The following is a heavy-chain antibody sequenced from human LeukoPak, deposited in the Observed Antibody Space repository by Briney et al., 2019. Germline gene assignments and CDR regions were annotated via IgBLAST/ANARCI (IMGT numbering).Heavy chain of an antibody. Sequence: SETLSLTCTVSGGSVSSGSYYWSWIRQPPGKGLEWIGYIYYSGSTNYNPSLKSRVTISVDTSKNQFSLKLSSVTAADTAVYYCARDSLYYYDSSGYPYGMDVWGKGTTVTVSS. CDR3: ARDSLYYYDSSGYPYGMDV. J-gene: IGHJ6*04. CDR2: IYYSGST. V-gene: IGHV4-61*01. CDR1: GGSVSSGSYY. D-gene: IGHD3-22*01.